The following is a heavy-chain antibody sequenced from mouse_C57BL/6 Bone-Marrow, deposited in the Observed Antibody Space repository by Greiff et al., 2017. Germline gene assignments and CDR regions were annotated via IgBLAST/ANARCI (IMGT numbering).Heavy chain of an antibody. V-gene: IGHV1-64*01. CDR2: LHPTSGST. J-gene: IGHJ1*03. CDR3: ARWLLPLLYFDV. CDR1: GYTFTSYW. Sequence: QVQLQPPGAELVKPGASVKLSCKASGYTFTSYWMHWVKQRPGQGLEWIGMLHPTSGSTNYNEKFKSKATMTVDKAPSTAYMPLSSLTSEYAAVYVCARWLLPLLYFDVWGTGTTVTGSS. D-gene: IGHD2-3*01.